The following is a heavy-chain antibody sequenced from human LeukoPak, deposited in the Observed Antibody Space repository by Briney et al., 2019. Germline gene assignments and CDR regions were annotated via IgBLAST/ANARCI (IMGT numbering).Heavy chain of an antibody. Sequence: SETLSLTCTVSGGSISSYYWSWIRQPPGKGLKWIGYIYYSGSTNYNPSLKSRVTISVDTSKNQFSLKLSSVTAADTAVYYCARESGTITMVRGVIDLWGQGTLVTVSS. CDR2: IYYSGST. CDR1: GGSISSYY. CDR3: ARESGTITMVRGVIDL. V-gene: IGHV4-59*01. J-gene: IGHJ5*02. D-gene: IGHD3-10*01.